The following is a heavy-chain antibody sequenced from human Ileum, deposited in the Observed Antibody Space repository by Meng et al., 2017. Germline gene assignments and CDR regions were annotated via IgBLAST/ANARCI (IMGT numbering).Heavy chain of an antibody. D-gene: IGHD6-19*01. J-gene: IGHJ4*02. CDR2: INHSGST. CDR3: ARTRRGSSGWYMGY. V-gene: IGHV4-34*01. CDR1: GGSFSGYY. Sequence: QVPLQWWGAGLLKPSETPSLTCAVYGGSFSGYYWSWIRQPPGKGLEWIGEINHSGSTNYNPSLKSRVTISVDTSKNQFSLKLSSVTAADTAVYYCARTRRGSSGWYMGYWGQGTLVTVSS.